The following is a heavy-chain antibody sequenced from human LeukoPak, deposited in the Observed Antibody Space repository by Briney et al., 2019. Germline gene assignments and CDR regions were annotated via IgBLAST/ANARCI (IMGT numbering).Heavy chain of an antibody. V-gene: IGHV3-30*16. D-gene: IGHD2-2*02. CDR1: GFIFSYYA. CDR2: TSYDGSNK. J-gene: IGHJ4*02. Sequence: GGSLTLSCAASGFIFSYYAMHWVRQAPGKGLEWVAVTSYDGSNKYYADSVKGRFTISRDNSKNTLYLQMNSLRAEDTAVYYCARDDCSSISCYIGLGYWGQGTLVTVSS. CDR3: ARDDCSSISCYIGLGY.